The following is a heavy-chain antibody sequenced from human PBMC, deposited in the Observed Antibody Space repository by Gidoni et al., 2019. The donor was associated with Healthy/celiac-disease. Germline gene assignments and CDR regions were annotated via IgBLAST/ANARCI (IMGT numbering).Heavy chain of an antibody. V-gene: IGHV4-34*01. J-gene: IGHJ4*02. CDR3: ARGRFVDTDTNYYFDY. CDR1: VASFSGYY. Sequence: QVQLQQWGAGLLKPAETLSPTCAVDVASFSGYYWSWIRQPPGKGLEWIGKINHSASTNCNPSLKSRVTISVDTSKNQFSLKLSSVTAADTAVYYCARGRFVDTDTNYYFDYWGQGTLVTVSS. CDR2: INHSAST. D-gene: IGHD5-18*01.